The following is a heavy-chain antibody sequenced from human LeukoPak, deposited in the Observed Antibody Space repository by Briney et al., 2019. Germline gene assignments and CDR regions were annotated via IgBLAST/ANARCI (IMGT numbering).Heavy chain of an antibody. CDR3: TTEYSYGLGAYYFDY. Sequence: GGSLRLSCAASGFTFSNAWMSWVRQALGKGLEWVGRIKSKTDGGTTDYAAPVKGRFTISRDDLKNTLYLQMYSLKTEDTAVYYCTTEYSYGLGAYYFDYWGQGTLVTVSS. V-gene: IGHV3-15*01. J-gene: IGHJ4*02. CDR2: IKSKTDGGTT. CDR1: GFTFSNAW. D-gene: IGHD5-18*01.